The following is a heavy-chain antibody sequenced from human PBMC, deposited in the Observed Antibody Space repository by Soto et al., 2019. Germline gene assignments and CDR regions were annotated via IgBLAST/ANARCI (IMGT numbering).Heavy chain of an antibody. CDR1: GFTFSSYG. V-gene: IGHV3-33*01. CDR3: ARDVRIYDSSGYYVGDFDY. Sequence: QVQLVESGGGVVQPGRSLRLSCAASGFTFSSYGMHWVRQAPGKGLEWVAVIWDDGSNKYYADSVKGRFTISRDNSKNTLDLQMNSLRAEDTAVYYCARDVRIYDSSGYYVGDFDYWGQGTLVTVSS. J-gene: IGHJ4*02. CDR2: IWDDGSNK. D-gene: IGHD3-22*01.